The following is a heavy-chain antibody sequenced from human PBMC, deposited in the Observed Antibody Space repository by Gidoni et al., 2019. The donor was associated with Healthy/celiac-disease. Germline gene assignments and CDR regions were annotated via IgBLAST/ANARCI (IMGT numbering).Heavy chain of an antibody. Sequence: QVQLVQSGAAVKKPGSSVQVSCKASGGAVSRYAISCVRQAPGQGREWMGGITPIFSTANYAQNFQGRVTITADESTSTAYMELSSLRSEDTAVYYCATTGAPIAVAGTHFDYWGQGTLVTVSS. CDR1: GGAVSRYA. D-gene: IGHD6-19*01. CDR3: ATTGAPIAVAGTHFDY. CDR2: ITPIFSTA. J-gene: IGHJ4*02. V-gene: IGHV1-69*12.